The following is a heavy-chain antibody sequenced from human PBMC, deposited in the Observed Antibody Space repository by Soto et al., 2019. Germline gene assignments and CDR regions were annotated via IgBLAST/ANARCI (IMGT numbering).Heavy chain of an antibody. CDR2: ISAYNGNT. J-gene: IGHJ6*03. V-gene: IGHV1-18*01. CDR1: GYTFTSYG. CDR3: AREGEQPQDAYYYYYMDD. Sequence: QVQLVQSGAAVKKPGASVKVSCKASGYTFTSYGIRWVRQAPAQGLEWMGWISAYNGNTHYAQKLQGRVTMTTDTTTSTAYIELRSLRSDATAVYYCAREGEQPQDAYYYYYMDDGGKGTTVTVSS. D-gene: IGHD6-13*01.